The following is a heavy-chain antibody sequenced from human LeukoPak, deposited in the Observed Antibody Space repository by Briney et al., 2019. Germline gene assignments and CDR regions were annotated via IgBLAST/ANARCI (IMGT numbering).Heavy chain of an antibody. CDR1: GGSISSYF. Sequence: SETLSLTCTVSGGSISSYFWSWIRQPAGKGLEWIGRIYTSGSTDYNPSLKSRVTMSVDTSKNQFSLKLTSVTAADAAVYYCATDGDYYDSGTCSGHWGQGTLVTVSS. CDR3: ATDGDYYDSGTCSGH. V-gene: IGHV4-4*07. D-gene: IGHD3-10*01. CDR2: IYTSGST. J-gene: IGHJ4*02.